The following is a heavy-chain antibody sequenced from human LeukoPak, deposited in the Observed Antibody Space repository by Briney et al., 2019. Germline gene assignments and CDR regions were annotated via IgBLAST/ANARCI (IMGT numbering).Heavy chain of an antibody. Sequence: ASVKVSCKVSGYTLTELSMHCVRQAPGKGLEWMGGFDPEDGETIYAQKFQGRVTMTEDTSTDTAYMELSSLRSEDTAVYYCATGQDLYSGSYYSYWGQGTLVTVSS. D-gene: IGHD1-26*01. CDR1: GYTLTELS. CDR3: ATGQDLYSGSYYSY. V-gene: IGHV1-24*01. J-gene: IGHJ4*02. CDR2: FDPEDGET.